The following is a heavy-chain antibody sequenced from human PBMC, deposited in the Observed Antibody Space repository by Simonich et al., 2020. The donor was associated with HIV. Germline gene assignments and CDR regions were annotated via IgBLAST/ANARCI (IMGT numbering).Heavy chain of an antibody. Sequence: QVQLEQSGAEVKKPGASVKVSCKASGYTFTGYYMHWVRQAPGQGLEWMGIINPSGGSTSNAQQFQGRVPMTRDTSTSTVYMELSSLRSEDTAVYYCARDRGGIRGWSFDYWGQGTLVTVS. V-gene: IGHV1-46*01. J-gene: IGHJ4*02. CDR3: ARDRGGIRGWSFDY. CDR2: INPSGGST. CDR1: GYTFTGYY. D-gene: IGHD3-10*01.